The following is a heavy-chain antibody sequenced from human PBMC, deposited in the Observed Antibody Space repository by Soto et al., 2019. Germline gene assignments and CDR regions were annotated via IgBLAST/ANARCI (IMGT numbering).Heavy chain of an antibody. V-gene: IGHV4-34*10. CDR2: INHSGST. D-gene: IGHD6-13*01. CDR1: GGSFSGYY. Sequence: PSETLSLTCAVYGGSFSGYYWSWIRQPPGKGLEWIGEINHSGSTNYNPSLKSRFTISRDNAKNSLYLQMNSLTVEDTAVYFCATGQQVRMADIWGQGTMVTVS. J-gene: IGHJ3*02. CDR3: ATGQQVRMADI.